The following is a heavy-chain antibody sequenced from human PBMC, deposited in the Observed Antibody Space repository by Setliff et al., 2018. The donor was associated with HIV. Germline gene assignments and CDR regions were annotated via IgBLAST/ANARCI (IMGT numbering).Heavy chain of an antibody. J-gene: IGHJ3*02. CDR2: INWNGGST. CDR3: ARVNYYDSSGLEIAFDI. D-gene: IGHD3-22*01. Sequence: GGSLRLSCAASGFAFDDYGMSWVRQAPGKGLEWVSGINWNGGSTGYADSVKGRFTISRDNAKNSLYLQMNSLRAEDTALYHCARVNYYDSSGLEIAFDIWGQGTMVTVSS. CDR1: GFAFDDYG. V-gene: IGHV3-20*01.